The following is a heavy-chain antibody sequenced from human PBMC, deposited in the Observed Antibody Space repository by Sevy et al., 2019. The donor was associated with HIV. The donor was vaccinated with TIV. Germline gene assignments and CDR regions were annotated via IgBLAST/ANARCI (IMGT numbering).Heavy chain of an antibody. Sequence: SETLSLTCAVSGGSISSGGYSWNWIRQPPGEGLEWIGYIFHTGSTYYNPSLKGRVTISVDRSKNQFSLQLSSVTAADTAIYYCARAAATVTTVTHFDYWGQGTLVTVSS. CDR2: IFHTGST. V-gene: IGHV4-30-2*01. CDR1: GGSISSGGYS. CDR3: ARAAATVTTVTHFDY. J-gene: IGHJ4*02. D-gene: IGHD4-17*01.